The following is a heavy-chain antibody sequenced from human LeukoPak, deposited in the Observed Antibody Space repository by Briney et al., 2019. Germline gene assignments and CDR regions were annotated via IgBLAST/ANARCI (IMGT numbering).Heavy chain of an antibody. D-gene: IGHD4-23*01. V-gene: IGHV1-46*01. CDR1: GYTFTGYY. CDR2: INPSGGST. Sequence: ASVKVSCKASGYTFTGYYMHWVRQAPGQGLEWMGIINPSGGSTSYAQKLQGRVTMTTDTSTSTAYMELRSLRSDDTAVYYCARNYGGNSGWFDPWGQGTLVTVSS. J-gene: IGHJ5*02. CDR3: ARNYGGNSGWFDP.